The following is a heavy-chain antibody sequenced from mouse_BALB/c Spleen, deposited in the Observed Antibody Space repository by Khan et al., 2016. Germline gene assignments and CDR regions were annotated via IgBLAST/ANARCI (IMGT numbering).Heavy chain of an antibody. CDR3: ARSPFYYGNYDAMDY. J-gene: IGHJ4*01. Sequence: VQLQQSGAELVKPGASVKLSCTASGFNIKDTYMHWVRQRPEQGLEWIGRIDPANGNTKYDPKFQGKATVTADTSSNTAYLQLSSLTSEDTAVYYCARSPFYYGNYDAMDYWGQGTSVTVSS. CDR1: GFNIKDTY. V-gene: IGHV14-3*02. D-gene: IGHD1-1*01. CDR2: IDPANGNT.